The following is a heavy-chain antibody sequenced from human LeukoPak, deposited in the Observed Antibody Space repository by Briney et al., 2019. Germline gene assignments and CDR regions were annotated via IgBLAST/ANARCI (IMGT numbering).Heavy chain of an antibody. CDR1: GFTFTSSA. J-gene: IGHJ6*03. V-gene: IGHV1-58*01. CDR3: AADVLRYFDQSFYMDV. Sequence: GASVKVSCKASGFTFTSSAVQWVRQARGQRLEWIGWIVVGSGNTNYAQKFQERVTITRDMSTSTAYMELSSLRSEDTAVYYCAADVLRYFDQSFYMDVRGKGTTVTVSS. CDR2: IVVGSGNT. D-gene: IGHD3-9*01.